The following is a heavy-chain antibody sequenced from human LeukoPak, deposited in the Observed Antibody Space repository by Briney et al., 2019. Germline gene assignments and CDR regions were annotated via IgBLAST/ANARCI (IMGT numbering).Heavy chain of an antibody. CDR2: MNPNSGNT. J-gene: IGHJ4*02. CDR3: ARDYGSGSSYDY. V-gene: IGHV1-8*01. Sequence: ASVKVSCKASGYTFTSYDIDWVRQATGQGLEWMGWMNPNSGNTGYAQKFQGRVTMTRNTSISTAYMELSSLRSEDTAVYYCARDYGSGSSYDYWGQGTLVTVSS. CDR1: GYTFTSYD. D-gene: IGHD3-10*01.